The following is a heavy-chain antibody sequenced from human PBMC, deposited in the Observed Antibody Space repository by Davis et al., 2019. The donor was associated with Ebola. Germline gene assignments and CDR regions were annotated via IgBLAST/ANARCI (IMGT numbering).Heavy chain of an antibody. D-gene: IGHD1-26*01. CDR1: GGSFSGYY. CDR3: ARGGGLLYFYYYGMDV. J-gene: IGHJ6*02. Sequence: SETLSLTCAVYGGSFSGYYWSWIRQPPGKGLEWIGEINHSGSTNYNPSLKSRVTISVDTSKNQFSLKLSSVTAADTAVYYCARGGGLLYFYYYGMDVWGRGTTVTVSS. V-gene: IGHV4-34*01. CDR2: INHSGST.